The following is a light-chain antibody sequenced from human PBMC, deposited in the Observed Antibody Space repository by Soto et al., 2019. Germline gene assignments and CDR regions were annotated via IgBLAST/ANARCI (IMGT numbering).Light chain of an antibody. J-gene: IGKJ4*01. V-gene: IGKV3-15*01. Sequence: EIVMTQSPATLSVSPGERATLSCRASQSVGSNLAWYQQKPGQAPRLLIYSASTRATGIPARFSGSGSGTEFTLTISSLQSEDLAVYYCQKYNNWPLTFGGGTKVEIK. CDR3: QKYNNWPLT. CDR1: QSVGSN. CDR2: SAS.